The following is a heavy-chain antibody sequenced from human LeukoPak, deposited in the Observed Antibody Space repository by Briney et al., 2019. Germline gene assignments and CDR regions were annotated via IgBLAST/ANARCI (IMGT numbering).Heavy chain of an antibody. CDR1: GGSISSYY. CDR2: IYYSGST. Sequence: KPSETLSLTCTVSGGSISSYYWSWIRQPPGKGLEWIGYIYYSGSTNYNPSLKSRVTISVDTSKNQFSLKLSSVTAADTAVYYCARAIRDYDFWSGYSWVASWFDPWGQGTLVTVSS. D-gene: IGHD3-3*01. V-gene: IGHV4-59*08. CDR3: ARAIRDYDFWSGYSWVASWFDP. J-gene: IGHJ5*02.